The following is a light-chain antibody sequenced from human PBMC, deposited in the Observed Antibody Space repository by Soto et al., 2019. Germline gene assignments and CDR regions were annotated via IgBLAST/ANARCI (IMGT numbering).Light chain of an antibody. CDR2: GAS. CDR3: QQCGSSPLT. CDR1: QSVSSSY. Sequence: EIVLTQSPGTLSLSPGERATLSCRASQSVSSSYLAWYQQNPGQAPRLLIYGASCRATGIPDRFSGSGSGTDFSLTISRLEPEDFAVYYCQQCGSSPLTFGGGTKVEIK. J-gene: IGKJ4*01. V-gene: IGKV3-20*01.